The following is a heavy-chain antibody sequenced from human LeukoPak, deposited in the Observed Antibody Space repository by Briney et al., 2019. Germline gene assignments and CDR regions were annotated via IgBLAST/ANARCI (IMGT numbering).Heavy chain of an antibody. D-gene: IGHD3-22*01. J-gene: IGHJ4*02. CDR3: ASFEVGYYYDSSGYYY. Sequence: SETLSLTCAVYGGSFSDYYWRRIRQPPGRGLEWIGEINHSGGTKYSPSLKSRVTKSVDASKNQFSLRLSSVTAADTAVYYCASFEVGYYYDSSGYYYWGQGTLVTVSS. CDR1: GGSFSDYY. CDR2: INHSGGT. V-gene: IGHV4-34*01.